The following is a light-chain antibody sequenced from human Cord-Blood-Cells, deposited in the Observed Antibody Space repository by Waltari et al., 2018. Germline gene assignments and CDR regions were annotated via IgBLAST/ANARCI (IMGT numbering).Light chain of an antibody. J-gene: IGKJ4*01. CDR1: QSISSY. V-gene: IGKV1-39*01. Sequence: DIQKTQSPSSLSASVGDRVTITCRASQSISSYLNWYQQKPGKAPKLLIYAASSLQSGVPSRFSGSGSGTDFTLTISSLQPEDFATYYCQQSYSTLLTFGGGTKVEIK. CDR3: QQSYSTLLT. CDR2: AAS.